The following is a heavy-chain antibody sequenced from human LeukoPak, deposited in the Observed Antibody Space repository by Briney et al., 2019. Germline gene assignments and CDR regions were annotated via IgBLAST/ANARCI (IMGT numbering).Heavy chain of an antibody. D-gene: IGHD4-17*01. CDR3: ARGGGSYGDYSLWLGY. CDR2: ISAYSGNT. CDR1: GYTFSGYG. J-gene: IGHJ4*02. V-gene: IGHV1-18*01. Sequence: ASVKVSCKASGYTFSGYGFSWVRQAPGQGLEWMGWISAYSGNTKYAQNYQARVTLTTDTSTSTAYMELRSLRSDDTAVYYCARGGGSYGDYSLWLGYWGQGTLVTASS.